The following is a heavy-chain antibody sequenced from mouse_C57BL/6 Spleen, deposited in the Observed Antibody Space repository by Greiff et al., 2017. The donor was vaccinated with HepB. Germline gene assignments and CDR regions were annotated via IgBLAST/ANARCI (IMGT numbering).Heavy chain of an antibody. CDR3: TRDDYDVSSFAY. Sequence: VQLQQSGAELVRPGASVTLSCKASGYTFTDYEMHWVKQTPVHGLEWIGAIDPETCGTAYNQKFKGKAILTADKSASTAYMELRSLTSEDSAVYYCTRDDYDVSSFAYWGQGTLVTVSA. CDR2: IDPETCGT. CDR1: GYTFTDYE. V-gene: IGHV1-15*01. J-gene: IGHJ3*01. D-gene: IGHD2-4*01.